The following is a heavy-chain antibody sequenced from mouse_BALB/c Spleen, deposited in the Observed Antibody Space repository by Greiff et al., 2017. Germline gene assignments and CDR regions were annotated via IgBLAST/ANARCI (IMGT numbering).Heavy chain of an antibody. Sequence: EVKLMESGGGLVQPGGSMKLSCVASGFTFSSYWMSWVRQSPEKGLEWVAEIRLKSDNYATHYAESVKGKFTISRDDSKSRLYLQMNSLRAEDTGIYYCTRYGKGYAMDYWGQGTSVTVSS. V-gene: IGHV6-6*02. D-gene: IGHD2-10*02. CDR2: IRLKSDNYAT. J-gene: IGHJ4*01. CDR1: GFTFSSYW. CDR3: TRYGKGYAMDY.